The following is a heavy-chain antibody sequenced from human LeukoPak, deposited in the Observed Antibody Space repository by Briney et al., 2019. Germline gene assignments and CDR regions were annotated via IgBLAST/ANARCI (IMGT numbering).Heavy chain of an antibody. J-gene: IGHJ4*02. CDR2: IYHSGST. V-gene: IGHV4-30-2*01. Sequence: PSETLSLTCTVSGGSISSGGYYWSWIRQPPGKGLEWIGYIYHSGSTYYNPSLKSRVTISVDRSKSQFSLKLSSVTAADTAVYYCARDGVNGYNLLDYWGQGTLVTVSS. D-gene: IGHD5-24*01. CDR3: ARDGVNGYNLLDY. CDR1: GGSISSGGYY.